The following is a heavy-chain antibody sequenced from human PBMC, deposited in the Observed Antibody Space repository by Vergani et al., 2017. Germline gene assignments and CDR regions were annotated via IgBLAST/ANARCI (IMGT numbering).Heavy chain of an antibody. D-gene: IGHD2-21*02. Sequence: QVQLQESGPGLVKPSETLSLTCAVSGYSISSTYYWGWIRQPPGKGLEWIGSTYHSGSTYNNPSLKSRVTISVDTSKNQFSLKLSSVTAADTAVYYCARHRGDNDRGGMDVWGQGTTVTVSS. J-gene: IGHJ6*02. CDR1: GYSISSTYY. CDR2: TYHSGST. V-gene: IGHV4-38-2*01. CDR3: ARHRGDNDRGGMDV.